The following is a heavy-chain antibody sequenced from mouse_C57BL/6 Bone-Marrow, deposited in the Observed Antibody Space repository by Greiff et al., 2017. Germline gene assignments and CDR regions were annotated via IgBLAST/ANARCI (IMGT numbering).Heavy chain of an antibody. CDR2: IDPSDSYT. CDR3: AREGGDSSGYPAWFAY. D-gene: IGHD3-2*02. V-gene: IGHV1-69*01. Sequence: QVQLQQPGAELVMPGASVKLSCKASGYTFTSYWMHWEKQRPGQGLEWIGEIDPSDSYTNYNQKFKGKSTLTVDKSSSTAYMQLSSLTSEDSAVYYCAREGGDSSGYPAWFAYWGQGTLVTVSA. CDR1: GYTFTSYW. J-gene: IGHJ3*01.